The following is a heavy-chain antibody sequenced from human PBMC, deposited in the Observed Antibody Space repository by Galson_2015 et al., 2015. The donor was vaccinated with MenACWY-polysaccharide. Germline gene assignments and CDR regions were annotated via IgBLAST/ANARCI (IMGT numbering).Heavy chain of an antibody. CDR2: IKQDGSED. J-gene: IGHJ5*02. CDR1: GFTFSGYW. V-gene: IGHV3-7*04. Sequence: SLRLSCAASGFTFSGYWMSWVRQAPGKGLEWVAKIKQDGSEDYYVDSVKGRITISRDNAKNSLYLQMNSLRAEDTSVYYCARGQKTLGPWGQGTLVTVSS. CDR3: ARGQKTLGP.